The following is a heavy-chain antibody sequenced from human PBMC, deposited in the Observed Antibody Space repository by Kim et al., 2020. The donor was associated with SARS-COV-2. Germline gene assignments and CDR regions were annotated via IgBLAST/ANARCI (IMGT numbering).Heavy chain of an antibody. D-gene: IGHD1-26*01. Sequence: HAEPVKGRFTIFRDDTKNTLYLQMNSLRSEDTAVYYCAKDGGVGASFLHYWGQGTLVTVSS. J-gene: IGHJ4*02. V-gene: IGHV3-30*02. CDR3: AKDGGVGASFLHY.